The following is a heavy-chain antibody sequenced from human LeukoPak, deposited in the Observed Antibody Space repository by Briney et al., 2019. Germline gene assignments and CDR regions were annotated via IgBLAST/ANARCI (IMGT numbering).Heavy chain of an antibody. CDR2: ISGYNGNT. V-gene: IGHV1-18*01. CDR1: GYTFTSYG. D-gene: IGHD3-22*01. Sequence: GASVKVSCKASGYTFTSYGISWVRQAPGQGLEWMGWISGYNGNTNYAQNLQGRVTMTTDTSTSTVYMELRSLRSDDTAVYYCATSPTTNYYDSSGYLDYWGQGTLVTVSS. CDR3: ATSPTTNYYDSSGYLDY. J-gene: IGHJ4*02.